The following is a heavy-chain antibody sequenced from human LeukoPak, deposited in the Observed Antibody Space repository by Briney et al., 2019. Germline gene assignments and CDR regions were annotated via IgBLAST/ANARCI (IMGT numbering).Heavy chain of an antibody. CDR2: IRNKADHYAT. V-gene: IGHV3-73*01. Sequence: GGSLRLSCAVSGFTFSGSTMHWVRQASGKGLEWVGRIRNKADHYATAYAASVKGRFTISRDDSKNTAYLQMNSLKTEDTAVYYCARDDSSGYYYGTVGGYWGQGTLVTVSS. CDR1: GFTFSGST. CDR3: ARDDSSGYYYGTVGGY. D-gene: IGHD3-22*01. J-gene: IGHJ4*02.